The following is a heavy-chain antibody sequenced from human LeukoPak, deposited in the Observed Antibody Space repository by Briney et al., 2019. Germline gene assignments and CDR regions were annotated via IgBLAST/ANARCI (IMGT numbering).Heavy chain of an antibody. CDR2: IYSGGRT. J-gene: IGHJ4*02. CDR1: GFSVSSNY. D-gene: IGHD6-19*01. CDR3: AGVIAVAGEDHFDY. Sequence: GGSLRLSCAASGFSVSSNYMSWVRQAPGKXXXXXXVIYSGGRTYYADSVKGRFTISRDYSKNTLYLQMNSLRAEDTAVYYCAGVIAVAGEDHFDYWGQGTLVTVSS. V-gene: IGHV3-53*01.